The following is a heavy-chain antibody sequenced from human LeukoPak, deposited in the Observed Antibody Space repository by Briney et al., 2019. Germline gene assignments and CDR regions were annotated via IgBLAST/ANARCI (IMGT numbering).Heavy chain of an antibody. CDR3: AIAGDYGDYVGWFDP. J-gene: IGHJ5*02. CDR2: VYNSGST. V-gene: IGHV4-59*01. CDR1: GGSISNYY. Sequence: PSETLSLTCTVSGGSISNYYWSWIRQPPGKGLEWLGYVYNSGSTHYNPSLKSRVTISADTSKNQFSLTLTSVTAADTAVYYCAIAGDYGDYVGWFDPWGQGTLVTVSS. D-gene: IGHD4-17*01.